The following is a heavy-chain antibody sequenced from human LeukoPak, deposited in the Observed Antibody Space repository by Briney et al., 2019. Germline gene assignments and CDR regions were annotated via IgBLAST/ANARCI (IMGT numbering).Heavy chain of an antibody. J-gene: IGHJ4*02. CDR1: GFTFSNAW. V-gene: IGHV3-15*01. CDR2: IKSKTDGGTT. CDR3: TTEDYDYVWGSYRLFDY. D-gene: IGHD3-16*02. Sequence: PGGSLRLSCAASGFTFSNAWMSWVRQAPGKGLEWVGRIKSKTDGGTTDYAAPVKGRFTISRDDSKNTLYLQMHSPKTEDTAVYYCTTEDYDYVWGSYRLFDYWGQGTLVTVSS.